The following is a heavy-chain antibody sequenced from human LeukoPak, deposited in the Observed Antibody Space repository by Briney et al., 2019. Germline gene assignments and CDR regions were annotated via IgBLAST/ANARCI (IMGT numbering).Heavy chain of an antibody. CDR2: ISSSSSYM. Sequence: PGGSLRLSCSASGFTFSNYKMNWVRQAPGKGLEWVSSISSSSSYMYYADSVKGRFTISRDNAKNSLFLQMNSLRAEDTAVYYCARERLVVVGDSYYYYGMDVWGQGTTVTVSS. CDR1: GFTFSNYK. D-gene: IGHD2-2*01. V-gene: IGHV3-21*01. J-gene: IGHJ6*02. CDR3: ARERLVVVGDSYYYYGMDV.